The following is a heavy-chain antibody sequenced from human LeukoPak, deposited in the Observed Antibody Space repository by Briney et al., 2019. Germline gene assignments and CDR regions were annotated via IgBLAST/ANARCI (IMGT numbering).Heavy chain of an antibody. CDR3: ARDVSGSYSYYFDY. D-gene: IGHD1-26*01. J-gene: IGHJ4*02. Sequence: SVKVSCKASGGTFSSYAISWVRQAPGQGREWMGGIIPIFGTANYAQKFQGRVTITTDESTTTAYMELSSLRSEDTAVYYCARDVSGSYSYYFDYWGQGTLVTVSS. V-gene: IGHV1-69*05. CDR2: IIPIFGTA. CDR1: GGTFSSYA.